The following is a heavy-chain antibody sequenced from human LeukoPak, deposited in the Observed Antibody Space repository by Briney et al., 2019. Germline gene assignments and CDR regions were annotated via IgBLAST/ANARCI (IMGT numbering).Heavy chain of an antibody. CDR2: INWNGGSR. CDR3: AKPMLYFDY. D-gene: IGHD1-14*01. J-gene: IGHJ4*02. Sequence: GGSLRLSCAASGFNFDDYVMSWVRQAPGKGLEWVSGINWNGGSRGYADSVKGRFTISRDNAKNSLYLQMNSLRAEDTALYYCAKPMLYFDYWGQGTLVTVSS. V-gene: IGHV3-20*04. CDR1: GFNFDDYV.